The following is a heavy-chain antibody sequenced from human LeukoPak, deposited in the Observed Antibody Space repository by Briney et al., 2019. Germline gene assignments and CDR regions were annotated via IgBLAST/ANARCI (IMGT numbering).Heavy chain of an antibody. Sequence: SETLSLTCTVSGGSISSGGYYWSWIRQHPGKGLEWIGYIYYSGSTYYNPSLKSRVTISVDTSKNQFSLKLSSVTAADTAVYYCARWGITVTLRYFDYWGQGTLVTVSS. V-gene: IGHV4-31*03. CDR2: IYYSGST. CDR1: GGSISSGGYY. J-gene: IGHJ4*02. D-gene: IGHD4-17*01. CDR3: ARWGITVTLRYFDY.